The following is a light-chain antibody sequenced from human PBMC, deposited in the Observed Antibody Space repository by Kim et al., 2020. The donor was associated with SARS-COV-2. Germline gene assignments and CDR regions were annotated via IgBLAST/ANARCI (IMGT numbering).Light chain of an antibody. J-gene: IGLJ3*02. CDR3: QSYDSSLSGSV. V-gene: IGLV1-40*01. Sequence: QTVPISCTGSSSNIGADYAVHWYQQFPGTAPKLLIYSNTNRPSGVPDRFSGSKSGTSASLAITGLQPEDEADYYCQSYDSSLSGSVFGGGTQLTVL. CDR1: SSNIGADYA. CDR2: SNT.